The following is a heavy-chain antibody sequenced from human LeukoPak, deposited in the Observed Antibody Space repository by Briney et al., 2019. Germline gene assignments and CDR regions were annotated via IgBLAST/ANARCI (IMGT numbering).Heavy chain of an antibody. CDR3: ARENSSSFNWFDP. V-gene: IGHV3-74*01. CDR2: INSDGSIT. D-gene: IGHD6-13*01. Sequence: GGSLRLSCAASEFTFSSNWMHWVRQAPGKGLMWVSRINSDGSITTYADSVKGRFTISRDNAKNSLHLQMNSLRAEDTAVYYCARENSSSFNWFDPWGQGTLVTVSS. CDR1: EFTFSSNW. J-gene: IGHJ5*02.